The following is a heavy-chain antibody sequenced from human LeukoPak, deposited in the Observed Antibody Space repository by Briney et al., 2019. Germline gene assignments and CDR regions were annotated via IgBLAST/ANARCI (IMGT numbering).Heavy chain of an antibody. V-gene: IGHV1-2*02. J-gene: IGHJ3*02. CDR3: ARDLNHGDDKDAFDI. CDR2: IAPNSGGT. D-gene: IGHD4-17*01. CDR1: GYTFTGFY. Sequence: ASVTVSCKASGYTFTGFYVHWVRQAPGQGLEWMGWIAPNSGGTNFPQKFQGRVTMTRDTSINTAYMELSRLTSDDTAVYYCARDLNHGDDKDAFDIWGQGTMVTVSS.